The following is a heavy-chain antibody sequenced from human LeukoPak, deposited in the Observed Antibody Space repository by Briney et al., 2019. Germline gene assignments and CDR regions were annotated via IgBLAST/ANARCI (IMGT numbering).Heavy chain of an antibody. V-gene: IGHV3-74*01. J-gene: IGHJ4*02. CDR3: ARDYSVLALDY. CDR2: INSDGSRT. CDR1: GFTFSSYW. D-gene: IGHD3-3*02. Sequence: GGSLRLSCAASGFTFSSYWMHWVRQAPGKGLVWVSRINSDGSRTNYADSVKGRFTTSRDNAKNSLYLQMNSLRAEDTAVYYCARDYSVLALDYWGQGTLVTVSS.